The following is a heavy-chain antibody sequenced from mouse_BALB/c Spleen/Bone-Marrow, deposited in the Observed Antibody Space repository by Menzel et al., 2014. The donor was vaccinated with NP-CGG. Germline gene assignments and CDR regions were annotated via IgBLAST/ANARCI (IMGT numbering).Heavy chain of an antibody. CDR2: ISNGGGST. CDR1: GFTFSDYY. D-gene: IGHD2-3*01. Sequence: EVMLVESGGGLVQPGGSLKLSCATSGFTFSDYYMYWVRQTPKKRLEWVAYISNGGGSTYYPDTVKGRFTISRDNAKNTLYLQMSRLKSEDTAMYYCARRGWYYAMDYWGQGTSVTVSS. V-gene: IGHV5-12*02. CDR3: ARRGWYYAMDY. J-gene: IGHJ4*01.